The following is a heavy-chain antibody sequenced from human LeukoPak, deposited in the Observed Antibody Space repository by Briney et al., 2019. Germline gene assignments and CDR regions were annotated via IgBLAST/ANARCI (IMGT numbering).Heavy chain of an antibody. D-gene: IGHD3-10*01. CDR2: ISSSSSTI. CDR1: GFTFSSYS. CDR3: ARDLGRKWFRELFISI. J-gene: IGHJ3*02. V-gene: IGHV3-48*01. Sequence: PPGGSLRLSCAASGFTFSSYSMNWVRQAPGKGLEWVSYISSSSSTIYYADSVKGRFTIPRDNAKNSLYLQMNSLRAEDTAVYYCARDLGRKWFRELFISIWGQGTMVTVSS.